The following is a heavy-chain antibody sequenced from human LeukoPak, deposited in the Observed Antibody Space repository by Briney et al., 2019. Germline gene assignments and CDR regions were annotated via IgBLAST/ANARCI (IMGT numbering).Heavy chain of an antibody. Sequence: SETLSLTCAVYGGSFSNYYWSWIRQPPGKGLEWLGEINDSGRTNYNPSLMSRVTVSVDTSKNQFSLRLTSVTATDTAVYYCARRWNYGRNYYIDVWGNGATVSVSS. CDR3: ARRWNYGRNYYIDV. V-gene: IGHV4-34*01. CDR1: GGSFSNYY. CDR2: INDSGRT. J-gene: IGHJ6*03. D-gene: IGHD1-7*01.